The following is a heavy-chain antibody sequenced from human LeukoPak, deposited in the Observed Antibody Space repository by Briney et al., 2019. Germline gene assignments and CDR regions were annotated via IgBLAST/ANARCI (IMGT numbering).Heavy chain of an antibody. D-gene: IGHD2-21*01. CDR3: AINGCYRGVCDFDI. CDR1: GFTFSSYW. CDR2: ISNSAI. V-gene: IGHV3-48*01. Sequence: PGGSLRLSCAASGFTFSSYWMSWVRQAPGKGLEWVSYISNSAILYADSVKGRFTISRDNARNSLYLQMNNLRAEDTAVYYCAINGCYRGVCDFDIWGQGTMVTVSS. J-gene: IGHJ3*02.